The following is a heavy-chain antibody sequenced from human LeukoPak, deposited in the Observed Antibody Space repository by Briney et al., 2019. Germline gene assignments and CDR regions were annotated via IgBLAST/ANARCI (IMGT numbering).Heavy chain of an antibody. J-gene: IGHJ4*02. D-gene: IGHD1-20*01. CDR3: ARDPCDNWNDLYYFDY. CDR1: GFTFSSYE. Sequence: GGSLRLSCAASGFTFSSYEMNLVRQAPGKGLEWISYISSSGGTIYYADSMKGRFTISRDNAKNSLYLQMHSLRAEDTAVYYCARDPCDNWNDLYYFDYWGQGTLVTVSS. V-gene: IGHV3-48*03. CDR2: ISSSGGTI.